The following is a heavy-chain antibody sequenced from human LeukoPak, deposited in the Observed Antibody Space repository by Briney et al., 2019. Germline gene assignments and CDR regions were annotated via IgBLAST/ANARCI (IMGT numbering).Heavy chain of an antibody. J-gene: IGHJ5*02. Sequence: SETLSLTCTVSGGSISSGSYYWSWIRQPAGKGLEWIGRIYTSGSTNYNPSLKSRVTISVDTSKNQFSLKLSSVTAADTAVYYCARDIFGEPSKSWRQLVLNWFDPWGQGTLVTVSS. V-gene: IGHV4-61*02. CDR1: GGSISSGSYY. CDR3: ARDIFGEPSKSWRQLVLNWFDP. CDR2: IYTSGST. D-gene: IGHD6-6*01.